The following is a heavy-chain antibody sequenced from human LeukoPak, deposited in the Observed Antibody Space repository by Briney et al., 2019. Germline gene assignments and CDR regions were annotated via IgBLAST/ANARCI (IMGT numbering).Heavy chain of an antibody. D-gene: IGHD4-17*01. V-gene: IGHV3-30*03. CDR2: ISYDGSNK. Sequence: PGGSLRLSCAASGFTFSSYGMHWVRQAPGKGLEWVAVISYDGSNKYYADSVKGRFTISRDNSKNTLYLQMNSLRAEDTAVYYCARKAYGDYGFLDYWGQGTLVTVSS. J-gene: IGHJ4*02. CDR3: ARKAYGDYGFLDY. CDR1: GFTFSSYG.